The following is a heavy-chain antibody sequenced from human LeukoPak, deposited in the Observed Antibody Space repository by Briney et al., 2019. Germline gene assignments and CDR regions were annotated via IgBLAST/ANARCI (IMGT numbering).Heavy chain of an antibody. CDR1: GFTFSSYS. Sequence: GGSLRLSCAASGFTFSSYSMNWVRQAPGKGLEWVSSISSSSSYIYYADSVKGRFTISRDNAKNSLYLQMNSLRAEDTAVYYCARGWVEGYYFDYWGQGTLITVSS. CDR3: ARGWVEGYYFDY. V-gene: IGHV3-21*01. J-gene: IGHJ4*02. D-gene: IGHD5-24*01. CDR2: ISSSSSYI.